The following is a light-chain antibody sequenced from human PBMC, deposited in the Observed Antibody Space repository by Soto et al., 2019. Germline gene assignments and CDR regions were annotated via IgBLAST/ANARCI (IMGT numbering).Light chain of an antibody. Sequence: QSALTQPRSVSGSPGQSVSISCTGTSSDVGGYNYVSWYQHHPGKAPTVMIYDVTKRPSGVPDRFSGSKSGNTASLTISGLQAEDEADYYCSSYTSSSLYVFGTGTKLTVL. J-gene: IGLJ1*01. CDR1: SSDVGGYNY. CDR2: DVT. CDR3: SSYTSSSLYV. V-gene: IGLV2-11*01.